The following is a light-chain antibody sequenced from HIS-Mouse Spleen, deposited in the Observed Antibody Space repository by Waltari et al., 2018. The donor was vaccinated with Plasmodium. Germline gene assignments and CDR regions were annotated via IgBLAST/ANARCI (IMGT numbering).Light chain of an antibody. V-gene: IGLV3-19*01. J-gene: IGLJ2*01. CDR1: SIRSYS. CDR2: GKN. Sequence: SSELTPDPAVSVALGQTVRITCQGDSIRSYSASWYQQKPGKAPVLVIYGKNNRPSGIPDRFSGSSSGNTASLTITGAQAEDEADYYCNSRDSSGNHLVFGGGTKLTVL. CDR3: NSRDSSGNHLV.